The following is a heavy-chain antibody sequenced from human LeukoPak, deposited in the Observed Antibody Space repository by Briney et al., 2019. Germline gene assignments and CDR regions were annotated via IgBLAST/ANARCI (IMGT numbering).Heavy chain of an antibody. Sequence: GGSLRLSCEASKFIFSNYWMSWVRQAPGKGLEWVAYIKKTGSETYYVDSVKGRFTITRDNARNSVFLQMNSLRAEDTAVYYSAREDGYCSGGNCYSYFDSWGQGTLVTVSS. CDR2: IKKTGSET. V-gene: IGHV3-7*01. J-gene: IGHJ4*02. CDR3: AREDGYCSGGNCYSYFDS. CDR1: KFIFSNYW. D-gene: IGHD2-15*01.